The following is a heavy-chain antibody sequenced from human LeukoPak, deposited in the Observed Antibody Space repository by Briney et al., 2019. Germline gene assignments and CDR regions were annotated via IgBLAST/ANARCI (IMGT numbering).Heavy chain of an antibody. CDR1: GFTFSTHD. D-gene: IGHD2-15*01. CDR2: ISYDGSTK. CDR3: AKAYCSGGSCYGDLVLGVVDY. V-gene: IGHV3-30*18. J-gene: IGHJ4*02. Sequence: GGSLRLSCAASGFTFSTHDLNWVRQAPGKGLEWVAAISYDGSTKYYADSVKGRFTISRDNTKNTLYLQMNSLRAEDTAVYYCAKAYCSGGSCYGDLVLGVVDYWGQGTLVTVSS.